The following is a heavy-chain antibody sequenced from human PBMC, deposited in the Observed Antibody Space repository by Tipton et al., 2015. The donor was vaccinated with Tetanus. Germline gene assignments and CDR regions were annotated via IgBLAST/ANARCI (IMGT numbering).Heavy chain of an antibody. Sequence: SLRLSCAVSGFTFSKKAMAWVRQAPGRGLEWVSGISGGGDNTHYAESLKGRFTISRDNSKDRLYLQLNSLRAEDTAVYYCARSVAGSFDYWGQGKLVTVSS. CDR2: ISGGGDNT. J-gene: IGHJ4*02. CDR3: ARSVAGSFDY. CDR1: GFTFSKKA. D-gene: IGHD6-19*01. V-gene: IGHV3-23*01.